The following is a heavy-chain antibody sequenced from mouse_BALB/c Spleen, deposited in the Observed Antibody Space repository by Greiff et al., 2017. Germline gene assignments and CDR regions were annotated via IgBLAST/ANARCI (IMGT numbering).Heavy chain of an antibody. V-gene: IGHV1-15*01. D-gene: IGHD2-1*01. J-gene: IGHJ4*01. Sequence: QVHVKQSGAELVRPGASVTLSCKASGYTFTDYEMHWVKQTPVHGLEWIGAIDPETGGTAYNQKFKGKATLTADKSSSTAYMELRSLTSEDSAVYYCTRWDYGNYVDYAMDYWGQGTSVTVSS. CDR2: IDPETGGT. CDR3: TRWDYGNYVDYAMDY. CDR1: GYTFTDYE.